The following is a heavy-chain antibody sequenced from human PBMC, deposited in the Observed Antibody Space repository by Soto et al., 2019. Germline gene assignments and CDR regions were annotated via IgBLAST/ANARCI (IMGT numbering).Heavy chain of an antibody. Sequence: SVKVSCKASGGTFSSYAISWVRQAPGQGLEWMGGIIPIFGTANYAQKFQGRVTITADESTSTAYMELSSLRSEDTAVYYCARPDGSGSYPYFDYWGQGTLVTVSS. D-gene: IGHD3-10*01. J-gene: IGHJ4*02. V-gene: IGHV1-69*13. CDR1: GGTFSSYA. CDR3: ARPDGSGSYPYFDY. CDR2: IIPIFGTA.